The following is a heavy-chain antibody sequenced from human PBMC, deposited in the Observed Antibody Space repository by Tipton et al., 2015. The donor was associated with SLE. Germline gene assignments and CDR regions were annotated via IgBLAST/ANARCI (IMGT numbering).Heavy chain of an antibody. CDR2: IDPSDSYT. D-gene: IGHD6-19*01. J-gene: IGHJ4*02. CDR3: ARHVSDSSGWEEPFDY. V-gene: IGHV5-10-1*01. Sequence: VQLVQSGAEVKKPGESLRISCKGSGYSFTSYWISWVRQMPGKGLEWMGRIDPSDSYTNYSPSFQGHVTISADKSISTAYLQWSSLKASDTAMYYCARHVSDSSGWEEPFDYWGQGTLVTVSS. CDR1: GYSFTSYW.